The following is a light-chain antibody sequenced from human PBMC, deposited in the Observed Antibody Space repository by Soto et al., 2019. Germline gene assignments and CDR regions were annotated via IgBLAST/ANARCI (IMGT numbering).Light chain of an antibody. CDR1: QSLLYSDGKTY. J-gene: IGKJ5*01. V-gene: IGKV2D-29*01. Sequence: DIVVTQPPLSLSGTPGQPASISCKSIQSLLYSDGKTYLYWYLQKPGQPPQLLIYDVSNRFSGVPDRFSGSGSGTDFTLKISRVEAEDVGVYYCMQRTHVPITFGQGTRLEI. CDR2: DVS. CDR3: MQRTHVPIT.